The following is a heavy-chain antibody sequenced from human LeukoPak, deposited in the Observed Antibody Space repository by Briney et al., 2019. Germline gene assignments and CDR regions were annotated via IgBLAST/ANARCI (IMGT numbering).Heavy chain of an antibody. CDR2: INHSGST. CDR1: GGSFSGYY. CDR3: ARETGHYDSSHLDY. Sequence: PSETLSLTCAVYGGSFSGYYWSWIRQPPGKGREWIGEINHSGSTNYNPSLKSRVTISVDTSKNQFSLKLSSVTAADTAVYYCARETGHYDSSHLDYWGQGTLVTVSS. D-gene: IGHD3-22*01. J-gene: IGHJ4*02. V-gene: IGHV4-34*01.